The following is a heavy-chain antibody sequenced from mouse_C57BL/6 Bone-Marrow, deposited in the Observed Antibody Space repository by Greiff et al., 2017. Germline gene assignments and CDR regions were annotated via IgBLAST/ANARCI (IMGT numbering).Heavy chain of an antibody. J-gene: IGHJ4*01. V-gene: IGHV3-6*01. CDR3: ARDRADYYAMDY. CDR1: GYSITSGYY. Sequence: VQLQQSGPGLVKPSQSLSLTCSVTGYSITSGYYWNWIRQFPGNKLEWMGYISYDGSNNYNPSLKNRISITRDTSKNQFFLKLNSVTTEDTATYYCARDRADYYAMDYWGQGTSVTVSS. CDR2: ISYDGSN.